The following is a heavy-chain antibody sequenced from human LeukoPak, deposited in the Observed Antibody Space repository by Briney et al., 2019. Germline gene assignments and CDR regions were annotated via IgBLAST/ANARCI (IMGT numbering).Heavy chain of an antibody. Sequence: GGSLPLSHAVSGLTLSSYLMLCLRQAPGRGVVGVSRINSDGSSTRHPPSVKGRFTITSDHAKNTLYLQINIRSAADKALFFCPREAGGWHSDYSGEGTLVTVSS. D-gene: IGHD6-19*01. CDR3: PREAGGWHSDY. J-gene: IGHJ4*02. V-gene: IGHV3-74*01. CDR2: INSDGSST. CDR1: GLTLSSYL.